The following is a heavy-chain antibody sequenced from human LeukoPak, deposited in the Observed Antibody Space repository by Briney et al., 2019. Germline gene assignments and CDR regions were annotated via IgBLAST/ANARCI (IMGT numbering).Heavy chain of an antibody. D-gene: IGHD2-15*01. Sequence: SETLSLTCTVSGGSISSYYWSWIRQPAGKGLEWIGHVYTSGSTNYNPYLKSRVTISVDTSKNQFSLMLRSVTAADTAVYYCARRYCSGGSCYSDRGAFDIWGQGTMVTVSS. CDR3: ARRYCSGGSCYSDRGAFDI. CDR1: GGSISSYY. J-gene: IGHJ3*02. CDR2: VYTSGST. V-gene: IGHV4-4*07.